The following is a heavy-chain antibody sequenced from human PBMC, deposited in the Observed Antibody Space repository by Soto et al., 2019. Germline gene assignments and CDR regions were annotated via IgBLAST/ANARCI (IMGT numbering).Heavy chain of an antibody. CDR2: INHSGST. D-gene: IGHD6-19*01. Sequence: SETLSLTCAVYGGSFSGYYWSWIRQPPGKGLEWIGEINHSGSTNYNPSLKSRVTISVDTSKNQFSLKLSSVTAADTAVYYCAGLIAVAGTIDYWGQGTLVTVSS. CDR3: AGLIAVAGTIDY. V-gene: IGHV4-34*01. CDR1: GGSFSGYY. J-gene: IGHJ4*02.